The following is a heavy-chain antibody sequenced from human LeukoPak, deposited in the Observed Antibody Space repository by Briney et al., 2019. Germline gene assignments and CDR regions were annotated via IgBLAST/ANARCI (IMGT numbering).Heavy chain of an antibody. Sequence: GASVKVSCKASGYTFTGYYMHWVRQAPGQGLEWMGWINPNSGGANYAQKFQGRVTMTRDTSISTAYMELSRLRSDDTAVYYCARGGNWKEKAFDIRGQGTMLTVSS. CDR2: INPNSGGA. V-gene: IGHV1-2*02. D-gene: IGHD1-20*01. CDR3: ARGGNWKEKAFDI. CDR1: GYTFTGYY. J-gene: IGHJ3*02.